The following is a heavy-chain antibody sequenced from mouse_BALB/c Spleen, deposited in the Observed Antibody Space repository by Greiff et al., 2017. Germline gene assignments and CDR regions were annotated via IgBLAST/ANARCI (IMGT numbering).Heavy chain of an antibody. V-gene: IGHV7-3*02. CDR1: GFTFTDYY. Sequence: VQLKESGGGLVQPGGSLRLSCATSGFTFTDYYMSWVRQPPGKALEWLGFIRNKANGYTTEYSASVKGRFTISRDNSQSILYLQMNTLRAEDSATYYCARDGGPYAMDYWGQGTSVTVSS. CDR3: ARDGGPYAMDY. CDR2: IRNKANGYTT. J-gene: IGHJ4*01. D-gene: IGHD1-1*02.